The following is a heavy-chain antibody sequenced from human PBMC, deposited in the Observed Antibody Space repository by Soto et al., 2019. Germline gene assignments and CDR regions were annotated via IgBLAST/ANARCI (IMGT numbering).Heavy chain of an antibody. J-gene: IGHJ6*03. CDR3: ARGTYYDFWSGYSYYYYYMDF. D-gene: IGHD3-3*01. Sequence: PSETLSLTCTVSGGSISSYYWSWIRQPPGKGLEWIGYIYYSGSTNYNPSLKSRVTISVDTSKNQFSLKLSSVTAADTAVYYCARGTYYDFWSGYSYYYYYMDFRGKGTTVTGSS. CDR1: GGSISSYY. V-gene: IGHV4-59*01. CDR2: IYYSGST.